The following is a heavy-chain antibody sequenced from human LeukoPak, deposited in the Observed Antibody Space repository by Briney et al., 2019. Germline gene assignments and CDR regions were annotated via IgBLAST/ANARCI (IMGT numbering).Heavy chain of an antibody. Sequence: SETLSLTCTVSGGSITNNEYYWNWIRQPAGRGLEWIVRIYPSGSTNYNPSLKSRVSISMDTSKNQFSLRLTSVTAADTAVYYCARDFSYWGQGTLVTVSS. J-gene: IGHJ4*02. CDR1: GGSITNNEYY. V-gene: IGHV4-61*02. CDR2: IYPSGST. CDR3: ARDFSY. D-gene: IGHD2-21*01.